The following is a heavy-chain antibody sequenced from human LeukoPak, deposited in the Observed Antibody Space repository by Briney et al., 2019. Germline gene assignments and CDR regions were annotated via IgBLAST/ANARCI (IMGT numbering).Heavy chain of an antibody. J-gene: IGHJ6*02. V-gene: IGHV3-7*01. Sequence: PGGSLRLSCAVSGLAFSSSWMDWVRQAPGKGLEWVASINPDGNKKYSADSVKGRFTISRDNAENSLYLQMNSLRVEDTAFYYCARDDFWSGYWRYYYYGMDVWGQGTTVTVSS. CDR1: GLAFSSSW. D-gene: IGHD3-3*01. CDR3: ARDDFWSGYWRYYYYGMDV. CDR2: INPDGNKK.